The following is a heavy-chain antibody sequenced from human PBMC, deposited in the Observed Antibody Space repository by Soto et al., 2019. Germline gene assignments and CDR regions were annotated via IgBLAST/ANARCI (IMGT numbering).Heavy chain of an antibody. V-gene: IGHV1-24*01. D-gene: IGHD2-8*01. Sequence: QVQLVQSGAEVKKPGASVKVSCKVSGYTLTELSMHWVRQAPGKGLEWMGGFDPEDGETIYAQKFQGRVTMTEDTSTDTAYMELSSLRSEDTAVYYCATGAYCTNGVCPGDYYYYYMDVWGKGTTVTVSS. CDR2: FDPEDGET. CDR3: ATGAYCTNGVCPGDYYYYYMDV. CDR1: GYTLTELS. J-gene: IGHJ6*03.